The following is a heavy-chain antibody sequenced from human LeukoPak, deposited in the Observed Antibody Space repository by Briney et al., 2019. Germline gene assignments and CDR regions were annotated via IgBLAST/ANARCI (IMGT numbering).Heavy chain of an antibody. CDR2: IYYSGST. CDR1: GGSISSSSYY. D-gene: IGHD3-10*01. V-gene: IGHV4-39*01. Sequence: SETLSLTCTVSGGSISSSSYYWGWIRQPPGKGLEWIGSIYYSGSTYYNPSLKSRVTISVDTSKNQFSLKLSSVTAADTAVYYCARVSVTMVRGAPYYFDYWGQGTLVTVSS. J-gene: IGHJ4*02. CDR3: ARVSVTMVRGAPYYFDY.